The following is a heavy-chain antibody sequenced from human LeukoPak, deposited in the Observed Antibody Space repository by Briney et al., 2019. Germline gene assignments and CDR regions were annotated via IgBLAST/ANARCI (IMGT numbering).Heavy chain of an antibody. Sequence: GGSLRPSCAASGFSFSSHWMSWVRQAPGKRLEWVADMSPDGSGTYYVDSVKGRFTISRDNAKNSLYLQMNSLRAEDTAVYYCARDPAHGALDYWGQGTLVTVSS. D-gene: IGHD4-17*01. CDR2: MSPDGSGT. J-gene: IGHJ4*02. CDR1: GFSFSSHW. V-gene: IGHV3-7*03. CDR3: ARDPAHGALDY.